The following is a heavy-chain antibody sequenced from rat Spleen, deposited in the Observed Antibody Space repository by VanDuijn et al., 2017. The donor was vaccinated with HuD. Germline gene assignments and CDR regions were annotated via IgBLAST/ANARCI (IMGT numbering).Heavy chain of an antibody. CDR1: GLSLTSNS. D-gene: IGHD1-4*01. CDR2: IWTGGST. V-gene: IGHV2-1*01. Sequence: QVQLTESGPGLVQPSQTLSLTCTVSGLSLTSNSVSWVRQPPGKGLEWMGVIWTGGSTAYNSLLNSRLIISRDTPTSQVFLKMNSLQTEDTATYYCVREASYPGITFDYWGQGVMVTVSS. CDR3: VREASYPGITFDY. J-gene: IGHJ2*01.